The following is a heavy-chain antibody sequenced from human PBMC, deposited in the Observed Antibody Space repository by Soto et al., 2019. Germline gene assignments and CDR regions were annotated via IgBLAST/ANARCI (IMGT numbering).Heavy chain of an antibody. CDR3: AKALSGSYRGDAFDI. D-gene: IGHD1-26*01. CDR1: GFTFSSYA. J-gene: IGHJ3*02. V-gene: IGHV3-23*01. Sequence: GGSLRLSCAASGFTFSSYAMSWVRQAPGKGLEWVSAISGSSGSTYYADSVKGRFTISRDNSKNTLYLQMNSLRAEDTAVYYCAKALSGSYRGDAFDIWGQGTMVTVSS. CDR2: ISGSSGST.